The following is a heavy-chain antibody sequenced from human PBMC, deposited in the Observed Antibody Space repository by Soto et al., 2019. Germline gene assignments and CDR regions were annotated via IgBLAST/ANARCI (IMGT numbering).Heavy chain of an antibody. CDR1: GFTFSNTW. V-gene: IGHV3-15*07. D-gene: IGHD6-13*01. Sequence: GSLRLSCAASGFTFSNTWMNWVRLVPGKGLEWVGRIKSKTDGGTADYAAPVKGRYTISRDDSKNTLYLQMNSLKTEDTAVYYCTTWSSWGGNFDYWGQGTLVTVSS. J-gene: IGHJ4*02. CDR3: TTWSSWGGNFDY. CDR2: IKSKTDGGTA.